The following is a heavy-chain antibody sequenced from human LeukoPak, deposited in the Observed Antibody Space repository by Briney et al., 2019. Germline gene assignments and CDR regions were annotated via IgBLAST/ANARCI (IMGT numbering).Heavy chain of an antibody. V-gene: IGHV3-21*01. CDR2: ISSSSSYI. Sequence: GGSLRLSCAASGFTLSSYRMDWVRPAPGEGLEWVSSISSSSSYIYYADSVKGRFTIPRDNAKSSLYLQMNSLRAEDTAVYYCVRDHQWTFDIWGQGTMVTVSS. J-gene: IGHJ3*02. CDR1: GFTLSSYR. D-gene: IGHD6-19*01. CDR3: VRDHQWTFDI.